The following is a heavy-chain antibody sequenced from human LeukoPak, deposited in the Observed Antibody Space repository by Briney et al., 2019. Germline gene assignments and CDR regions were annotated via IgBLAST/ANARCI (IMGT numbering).Heavy chain of an antibody. CDR2: IKQDGSET. CDR1: GFTFSSYW. V-gene: IGHV3-7*01. Sequence: PGGSLRLSCAASGFTFSSYWMSWVRQAPGKGLEWVGNIKQDGSETYFVASVKGRFTISRDNAKNSLYLQMNSLRAEDTAVYYCARDAMSRTADYWGQGTLVTVSS. J-gene: IGHJ4*02. CDR3: ARDAMSRTADY. D-gene: IGHD2-2*01.